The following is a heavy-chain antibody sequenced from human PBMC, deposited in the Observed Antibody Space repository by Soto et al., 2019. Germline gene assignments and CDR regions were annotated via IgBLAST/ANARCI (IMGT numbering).Heavy chain of an antibody. D-gene: IGHD1-20*01. CDR2: IYSSGTT. V-gene: IGHV4-59*08. J-gene: IGHJ4*02. CDR3: ARQNPYNAGGPFTR. Sequence: PSETLSLTCSVSRGSTIAYYWSWIRQPPGKEPEWIGNIYSSGTTSYNPSLKSRVTISINTSKNQFSLELTSVTAADTAVHYCARQNPYNAGGPFTRGARGPLFTFSS. CDR1: RGSTIAYY.